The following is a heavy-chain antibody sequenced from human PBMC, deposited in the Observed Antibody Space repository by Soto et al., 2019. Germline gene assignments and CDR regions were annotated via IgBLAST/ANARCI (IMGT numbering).Heavy chain of an antibody. V-gene: IGHV3-11*01. CDR1: GFTFSDYY. Sequence: GGSLRLSCAASGFTFSDYYMSWIRQAPGKGLEWVSYISSSGSTIYYAGSVKGRFTISRDNAKNSLYLQMNSLRAEDTAVYYCARAYLIRFLQWLPPLITFDPWGQGTLVTVYS. CDR3: ARAYLIRFLQWLPPLITFDP. CDR2: ISSSGSTI. D-gene: IGHD3-3*01. J-gene: IGHJ5*02.